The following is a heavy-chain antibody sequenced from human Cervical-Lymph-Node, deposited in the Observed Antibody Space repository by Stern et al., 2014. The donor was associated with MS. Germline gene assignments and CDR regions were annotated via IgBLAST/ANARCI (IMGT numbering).Heavy chain of an antibody. J-gene: IGHJ4*02. D-gene: IGHD6-13*01. V-gene: IGHV3-23*04. CDR1: GFTFSSYA. Sequence: EVHLVESGGGLVQPGGSLRLSCVTSGFTFSSYAMNWVRQAPGKGLEWVSVLRGSGARTYYGDSVKGRFTISRDNSKNTFYLQMNSLRAEDTATYYCAKGAGYGSRLHADHWGQGILVAVSS. CDR2: LRGSGART. CDR3: AKGAGYGSRLHADH.